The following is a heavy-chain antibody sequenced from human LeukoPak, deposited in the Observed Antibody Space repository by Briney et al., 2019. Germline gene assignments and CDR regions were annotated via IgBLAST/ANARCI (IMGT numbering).Heavy chain of an antibody. CDR3: ARRVHNRGLYDLGAFDI. CDR2: IYYSGTT. CDR1: GGSIGTYS. V-gene: IGHV4-59*08. J-gene: IGHJ3*02. D-gene: IGHD1-14*01. Sequence: PSETLSLTCTVSGGSIGTYSWNWIRQPPGKGLEWIGYIYYSGTTNCNPSLKSRVTISVDTSRNQFSLRLRSVTATDTAVYYCARRVHNRGLYDLGAFDIWGQGTMVTVSS.